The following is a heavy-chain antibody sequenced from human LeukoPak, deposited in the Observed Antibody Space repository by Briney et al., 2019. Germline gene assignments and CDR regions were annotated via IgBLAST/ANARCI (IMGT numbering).Heavy chain of an antibody. J-gene: IGHJ6*02. D-gene: IGHD6-13*01. Sequence: PGGSLRLSCAAPGFTFSSHSMNWVRQAPGKGLEWVSSISSSSSYIYYADSVKGRFTISRDNAKNSLYLRMNSLRAEDTAVYYCARAISSSWSGRDYGMDVWGQGTTVTVSS. V-gene: IGHV3-21*01. CDR2: ISSSSSYI. CDR1: GFTFSSHS. CDR3: ARAISSSWSGRDYGMDV.